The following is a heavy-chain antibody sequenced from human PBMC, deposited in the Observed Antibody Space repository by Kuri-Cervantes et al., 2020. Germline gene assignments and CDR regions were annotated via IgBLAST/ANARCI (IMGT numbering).Heavy chain of an antibody. CDR3: AICRRVRGVIIPTKTYYYYGMDV. CDR1: GYTFTGYY. J-gene: IGHJ6*02. Sequence: ASVKVSCKASGYTFTGYYVHWVRQAPGQGLEWMGWINPNSGGTNYAQKFQGRVTMTRDTSISTAYMELSSLRSDDTAVYYCAICRRVRGVIIPTKTYYYYGMDVWGQGTTVTVSS. D-gene: IGHD3-10*01. CDR2: INPNSGGT. V-gene: IGHV1-2*02.